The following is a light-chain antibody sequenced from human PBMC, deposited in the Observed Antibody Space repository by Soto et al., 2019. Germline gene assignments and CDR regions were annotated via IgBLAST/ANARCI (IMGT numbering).Light chain of an antibody. CDR1: QDISNY. V-gene: IGKV1-33*01. CDR3: QQYDNLPWT. CDR2: DAS. Sequence: DIQMTQSPSSLSASVGDRVTITCQASQDISNYLNWYQQKPGKAPKLLIYDASNLETGVPSRFSGSGSATDFTFTISSLQPEDSATYYCQQYDNLPWTFGQGTKVEIK. J-gene: IGKJ1*01.